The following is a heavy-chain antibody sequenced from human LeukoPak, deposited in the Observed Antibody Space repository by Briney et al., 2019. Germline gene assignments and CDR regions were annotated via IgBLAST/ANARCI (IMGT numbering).Heavy chain of an antibody. Sequence: SGTLSLPCTVSGVSISSYYWSWIRPPPGEGLEWIGYIYYSGSTNYNPPLKSRVTISVDTSKNQFSLKLSSVTAADTAVYYCARVSWVYGMDVWGQGTTVTVSS. J-gene: IGHJ6*02. CDR3: ARVSWVYGMDV. V-gene: IGHV4-59*01. CDR1: GVSISSYY. CDR2: IYYSGST. D-gene: IGHD1-26*01.